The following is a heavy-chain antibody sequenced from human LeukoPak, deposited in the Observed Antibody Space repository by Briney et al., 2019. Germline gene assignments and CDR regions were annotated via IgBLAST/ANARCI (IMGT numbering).Heavy chain of an antibody. CDR2: VRYTGSP. CDR1: GGSISGYY. J-gene: IGHJ4*02. CDR3: ARHVAPDKDYFDY. Sequence: SETLPLTCKVSGGSISGYYWTWIRQSPGKRPEWLAYVRYTGSPNYNPSLKSRVTISVDTSKNQFSLTLTSVTAADTGVYYYARHVAPDKDYFDYWGPGTLVIVSP. V-gene: IGHV4-59*08. D-gene: IGHD2-21*01.